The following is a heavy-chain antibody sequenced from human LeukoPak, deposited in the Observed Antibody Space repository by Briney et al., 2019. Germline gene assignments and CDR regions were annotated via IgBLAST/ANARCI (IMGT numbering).Heavy chain of an antibody. Sequence: GGSLRLSCAASGFTFSSYSMNWVRQAPGKGLEWVSYISSSSSTIYYADSVKGRFTISRDNAKNSLYLQMNSLRAEDTAVYYCARDLFLLAAAGPIDYWGQGTLVTVSS. CDR2: ISSSSSTI. CDR1: GFTFSSYS. D-gene: IGHD6-13*01. V-gene: IGHV3-48*01. J-gene: IGHJ4*02. CDR3: ARDLFLLAAAGPIDY.